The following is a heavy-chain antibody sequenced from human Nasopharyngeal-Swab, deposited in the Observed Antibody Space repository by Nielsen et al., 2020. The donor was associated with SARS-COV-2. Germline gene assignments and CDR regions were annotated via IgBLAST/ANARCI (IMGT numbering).Heavy chain of an antibody. CDR3: ARDWIGNFDY. Sequence: WIRQPPGKGLEWVAVISYDGSNEYYADSVKGRFTISRDNSKNTLYLQMNSLRAEDTAVYYCARDWIGNFDYWGQGTLVTVSS. D-gene: IGHD3-10*01. V-gene: IGHV3-30*04. CDR2: ISYDGSNE. J-gene: IGHJ4*02.